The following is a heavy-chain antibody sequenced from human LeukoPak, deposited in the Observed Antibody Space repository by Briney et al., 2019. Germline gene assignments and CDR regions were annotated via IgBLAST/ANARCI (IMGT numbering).Heavy chain of an antibody. V-gene: IGHV4-39*01. D-gene: IGHD1-1*01. Sequence: SETLSLTCTVSGGSISSSNYYWGWIRQPPGKGLGWIGAIYYSGATYYNPSLKSRVTISVDTSKNEVSLKLSSVTVADTAVYYCAGNDFYYFDYWGQGTLVTVSS. CDR2: IYYSGAT. J-gene: IGHJ4*02. CDR1: GGSISSSNYY. CDR3: AGNDFYYFDY.